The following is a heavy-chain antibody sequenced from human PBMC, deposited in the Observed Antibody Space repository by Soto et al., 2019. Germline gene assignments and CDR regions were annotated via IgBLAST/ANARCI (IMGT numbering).Heavy chain of an antibody. CDR3: AHRQRTVYFDY. CDR2: LYWDADK. J-gene: IGHJ4*02. CDR1: GFSLSTSGVG. V-gene: IGHV2-5*02. D-gene: IGHD4-17*01. Sequence: QITLKESGPTLVKPTQTLTLTCTFSGFSLSTSGVGVGWIRQPPGKALEWLALLYWDADKRYSPSLKSRLTITKDTSKNQVVLTMTNMDPVDTATYYCAHRQRTVYFDYWGQGTLVTVSS.